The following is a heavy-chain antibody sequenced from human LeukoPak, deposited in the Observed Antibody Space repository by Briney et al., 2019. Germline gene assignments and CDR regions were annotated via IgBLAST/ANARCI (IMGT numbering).Heavy chain of an antibody. V-gene: IGHV1-2*02. CDR3: ASFSIVVVPAAILGDALDI. D-gene: IGHD2-2*02. J-gene: IGHJ3*02. Sequence: GASVKVSCKASGYTFTGYYMHWVRQAPGQGLEWMGWINPNSGGTNYAQKFQGRVTMTRDTSISTAYMELSRLRSDDTAVYYCASFSIVVVPAAILGDALDIWGQGTMVTVSS. CDR1: GYTFTGYY. CDR2: INPNSGGT.